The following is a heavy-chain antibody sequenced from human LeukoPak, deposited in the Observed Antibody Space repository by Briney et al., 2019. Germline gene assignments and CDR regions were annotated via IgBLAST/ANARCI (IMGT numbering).Heavy chain of an antibody. J-gene: IGHJ4*02. CDR1: GFTVSSNY. CDR2: IYSGGST. D-gene: IGHD3-22*01. CDR3: AKETRYYYDNSWALD. Sequence: GGSLRLSCAASGFTVSSNYMSWVRQAPGKGLEWVSVIYSGGSTYYADSVKGRFTISRDNSKNTLYLQMNSLRAEDTAVYYCAKETRYYYDNSWALDWGQGTLVTVSS. V-gene: IGHV3-53*01.